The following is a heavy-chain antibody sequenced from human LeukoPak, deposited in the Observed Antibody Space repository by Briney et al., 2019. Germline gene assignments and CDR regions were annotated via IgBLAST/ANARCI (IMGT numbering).Heavy chain of an antibody. CDR1: GFTFSSYA. CDR2: ISGSGGST. D-gene: IGHD6-19*01. J-gene: IGHJ5*02. V-gene: IGHV3-23*01. Sequence: TGGSLRLSCAASGFTFSSYAMRGVRQARGKGVEWGSAISGSGGSTFYADSVRGRFTISRDNSKITLYLQMNSLRAQDTAVYYCAKGQQWLAPYNWFDPWGQGTLVTVSS. CDR3: AKGQQWLAPYNWFDP.